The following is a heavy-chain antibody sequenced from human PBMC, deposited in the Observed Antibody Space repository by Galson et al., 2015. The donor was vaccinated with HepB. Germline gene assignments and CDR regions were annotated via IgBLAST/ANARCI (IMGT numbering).Heavy chain of an antibody. CDR1: GFTFSNAW. CDR3: TTDRPSFAP. CDR2: IKSKIDGGTT. J-gene: IGHJ5*02. Sequence: SLRLSCAASGFTFSNAWMSWVRQAPGKGLEWVGRIKSKIDGGTTDYAAPVKGRFTVSRDDSKNTLFLQMNSLETEDTAVYYRTTDRPSFAPWGQGTLVTVSS. V-gene: IGHV3-15*01.